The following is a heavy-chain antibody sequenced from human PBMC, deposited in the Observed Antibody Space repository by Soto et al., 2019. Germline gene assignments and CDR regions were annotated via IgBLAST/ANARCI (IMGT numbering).Heavy chain of an antibody. J-gene: IGHJ5*02. V-gene: IGHV1-69*02. CDR3: VTVGDDSVFGGFDP. Sequence: QVQLVQSGAEVKKPGSSVRISCRASGGSFNSLTISWVRQAPGQGLEWMGRIIPILGMGENAEKFQGRVTILADTSTSTAYMDLRNLRFEDTAVYYCVTVGDDSVFGGFDPWCQGTLVSVSS. D-gene: IGHD2-21*02. CDR2: IIPILGMG. CDR1: GGSFNSLT.